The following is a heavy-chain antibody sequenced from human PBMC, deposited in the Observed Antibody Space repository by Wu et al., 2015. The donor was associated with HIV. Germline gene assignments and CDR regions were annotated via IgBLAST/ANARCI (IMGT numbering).Heavy chain of an antibody. J-gene: IGHJ5*02. D-gene: IGHD6-19*01. CDR1: GYTFTRYY. CDR3: ARVEFDSGWYNWFDP. Sequence: QVQLVQSGAEVKKPGASVKVSCKASGYTFTRYYMHWVRQAPGQGLEWMGIIKPSGGSTAYAQKFQGRVTMTRDTSTYTVYMEVRSLRSDDTAVYFCARVEFDSGWYNWFDPWGQGTLVTVSS. V-gene: IGHV1-46*01. CDR2: IKPSGGST.